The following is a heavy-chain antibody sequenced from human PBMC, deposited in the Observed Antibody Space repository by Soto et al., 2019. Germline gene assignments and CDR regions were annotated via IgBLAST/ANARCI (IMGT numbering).Heavy chain of an antibody. CDR2: IYHSGST. Sequence: LSLTCAVSGGSISSGGYSWSWIRQPPGKGLEWIGYIYHSGSTYYNPSLKSRVTISVDRSKNQFSLKLSSVIAAGTAVYYCARGITYYYDSSGYRFDPWGQGTLVTVSS. CDR1: GGSISSGGYS. D-gene: IGHD3-22*01. CDR3: ARGITYYYDSSGYRFDP. V-gene: IGHV4-30-2*01. J-gene: IGHJ5*02.